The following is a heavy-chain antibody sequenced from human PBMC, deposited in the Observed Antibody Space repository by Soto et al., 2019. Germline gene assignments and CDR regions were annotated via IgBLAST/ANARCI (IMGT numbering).Heavy chain of an antibody. CDR2: ISAYNGNT. Sequence: GASVKVSCKASGYTFTSYGISWVRQASGQGLEWMGWISAYNGNTNYAQKLQGRVTMTTDTSTSTAYMELRSLRSDDTAVYYCARHVSGYSYGYVWFDSWGQGTLVTVSS. J-gene: IGHJ5*01. CDR1: GYTFTSYG. D-gene: IGHD5-18*01. CDR3: ARHVSGYSYGYVWFDS. V-gene: IGHV1-18*01.